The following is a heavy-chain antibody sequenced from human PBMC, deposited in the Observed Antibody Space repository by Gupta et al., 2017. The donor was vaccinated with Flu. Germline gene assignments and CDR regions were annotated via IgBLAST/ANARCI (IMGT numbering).Heavy chain of an antibody. J-gene: IGHJ4*03. CDR2: ISGDGGNT. V-gene: IGHV3-23*01. CDR1: GFSFTTYG. D-gene: IGHD3-3*01. Sequence: EVQLLESGGRLVQPGGSLRLSCAASGFSFTTYGMGWVRQTPGKGREWVAGISGDGGNTYYAESVRGRFTISRDNSENRLYLQVNSPRAEDTAVYYCAKDGVVSSTIQGYFDYWGQGTLVAVSS. CDR3: AKDGVVSSTIQGYFDY.